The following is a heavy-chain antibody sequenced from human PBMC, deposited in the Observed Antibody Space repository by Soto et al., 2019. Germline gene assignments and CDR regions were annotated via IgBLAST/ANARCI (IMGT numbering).Heavy chain of an antibody. CDR3: ARTLLWFGAGTYYYGMDV. Sequence: SETLSLTCAVYGGSFSGYYWSWIRQPPGKGLEWIGEINHSGSTNYNPSLKSRVTISVDTSKNQFSLKLSSVTAADTAVYYCARTLLWFGAGTYYYGMDVWGQGNTVTVSS. CDR1: GGSFSGYY. J-gene: IGHJ6*02. D-gene: IGHD3-10*01. CDR2: INHSGST. V-gene: IGHV4-34*01.